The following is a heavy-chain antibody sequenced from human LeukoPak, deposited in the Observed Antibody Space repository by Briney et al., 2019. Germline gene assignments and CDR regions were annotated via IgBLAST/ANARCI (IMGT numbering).Heavy chain of an antibody. CDR1: GLTFSSYG. CDR3: AKDSKASDMDV. CDR2: ISGSGGST. V-gene: IGHV3-23*01. D-gene: IGHD3-3*02. J-gene: IGHJ6*03. Sequence: TGGSLRLYCAASGLTFSSYGMSWVRQAPGKGLEWVSAISGSGGSTYYADSVKGRFTISRVNSKNTLYLQMNSLRAEDTAVYYCAKDSKASDMDVWGKGTTVTVSS.